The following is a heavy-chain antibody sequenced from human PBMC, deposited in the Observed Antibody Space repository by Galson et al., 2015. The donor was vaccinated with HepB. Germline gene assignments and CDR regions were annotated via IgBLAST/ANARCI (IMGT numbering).Heavy chain of an antibody. Sequence: SVKVSCKASGGTFSSYAISWVRQAPGQGLEWMGRIIPILGIANYAQKFQGRVTITADKSTSTAYMELSSLRSEDTAVYYCAREDDEWGDAFDIWGQGTMVTVSS. V-gene: IGHV1-69*04. CDR2: IIPILGIA. CDR3: AREDDEWGDAFDI. D-gene: IGHD2-8*01. J-gene: IGHJ3*02. CDR1: GGTFSSYA.